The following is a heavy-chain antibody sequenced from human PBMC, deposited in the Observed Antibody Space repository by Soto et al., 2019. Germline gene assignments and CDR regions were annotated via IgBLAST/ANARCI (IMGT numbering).Heavy chain of an antibody. CDR1: GYTFTSYG. V-gene: IGHV1-18*01. CDR2: ISAYNGNT. D-gene: IGHD3-22*01. J-gene: IGHJ4*02. CDR3: ARGPQYYYDSSGYYYTDPFDY. Sequence: ASVKVSCKASGYTFTSYGISWVRQAPGQGLEWMGWISAYNGNTNYAQKLQGRVTMTTDTSTSTAYMELRSLRSDDTAVYYCARGPQYYYDSSGYYYTDPFDYWGQGTLVTVSS.